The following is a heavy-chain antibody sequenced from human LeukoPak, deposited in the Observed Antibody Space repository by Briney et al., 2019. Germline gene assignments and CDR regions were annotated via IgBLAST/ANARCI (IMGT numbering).Heavy chain of an antibody. CDR3: ARGPGYYDSSGYYSR. CDR1: GGTFSSYA. Sequence: ASVKVSCKASGGTFSSYAISWVRQAPGQGLEWMGWMNPNSGNTGYAQKFQGRVTMTRNTSISTAYMELSSLRSEDTAVYYCARGPGYYDSSGYYSRWGQGTLVTVSS. CDR2: MNPNSGNT. D-gene: IGHD3-22*01. V-gene: IGHV1-8*02. J-gene: IGHJ4*02.